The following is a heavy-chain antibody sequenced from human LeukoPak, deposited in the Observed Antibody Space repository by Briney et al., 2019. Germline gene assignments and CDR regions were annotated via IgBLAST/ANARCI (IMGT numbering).Heavy chain of an antibody. CDR2: ISYDGSNK. V-gene: IGHV3-30-3*01. J-gene: IGHJ4*02. CDR1: GFTFSSYA. D-gene: IGHD4-17*01. CDR3: ARGNDYGDWRVIDY. Sequence: GGSLRLSCAASGFTFSSYAMHWVRQAPGKGLEWVAVISYDGSNKYYADSVKGRFTISRDNSKNTLYLQMNSLRAEDTAVYYCARGNDYGDWRVIDYWGQGTLVTVSS.